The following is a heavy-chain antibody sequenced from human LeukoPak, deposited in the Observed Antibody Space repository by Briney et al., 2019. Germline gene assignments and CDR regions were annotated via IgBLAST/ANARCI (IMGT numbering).Heavy chain of an antibody. Sequence: GVSVKVSCKASGYTFTSYGISWVRQAPGQGLEWMGWISAYNGNTNYAQKLQGRVTMTTDTSTSTAYMELRSLRSDDTAVYYCARAIPTWSGYYTGYYYYYYMDVWGKGTTVTVSS. CDR2: ISAYNGNT. CDR3: ARAIPTWSGYYTGYYYYYYMDV. V-gene: IGHV1-18*01. CDR1: GYTFTSYG. D-gene: IGHD3-3*01. J-gene: IGHJ6*03.